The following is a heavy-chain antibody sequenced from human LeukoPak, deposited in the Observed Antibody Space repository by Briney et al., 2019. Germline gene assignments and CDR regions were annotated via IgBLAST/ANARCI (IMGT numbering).Heavy chain of an antibody. CDR3: ARTTSMTYVGDAFDI. V-gene: IGHV3-74*01. D-gene: IGHD1-26*01. J-gene: IGHJ3*02. CDR1: GFTFDDYG. Sequence: GGSLRLSCAASGFTFDDYGMSWVRQAPGKGLVWVSRINSDGSSTTYADSVKGRFTISRDNAKSTLYLQMNSLRAEDTAVYYCARTTSMTYVGDAFDIWSQGTMVSVSS. CDR2: INSDGSST.